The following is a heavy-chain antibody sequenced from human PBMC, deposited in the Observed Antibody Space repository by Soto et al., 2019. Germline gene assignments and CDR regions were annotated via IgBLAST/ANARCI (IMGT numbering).Heavy chain of an antibody. CDR3: ARGGLTTVTLDY. D-gene: IGHD4-17*01. CDR1: GGTITDYL. Sequence: VQLVQSGAEVKKPGSSLKVSCSISGGTITDYLISWLCQAPGQGLEWMGGIIPVSGTTYFAQKFQDRVTITADDSTKTAYMELSSLRSEDTAVYYCARGGLTTVTLDYWGQGTLVTVSS. V-gene: IGHV1-69*01. J-gene: IGHJ4*02. CDR2: IIPVSGTT.